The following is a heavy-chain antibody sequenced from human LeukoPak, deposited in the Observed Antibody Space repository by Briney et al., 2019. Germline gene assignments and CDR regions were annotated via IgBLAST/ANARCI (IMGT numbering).Heavy chain of an antibody. CDR2: INPSGGST. V-gene: IGHV1-46*01. D-gene: IGHD3-9*01. CDR1: GYTFTSYY. J-gene: IGHJ4*02. CDR3: AREVGDILTGYYLDY. Sequence: ASVKVSCKASGYTFTSYYMHWVRQAPGEGLEWMGIINPSGGSTSYAQKFQGRVTITADKSTSTAYMELSSLRSEDTAVYYCAREVGDILTGYYLDYWGQGTLVTVSS.